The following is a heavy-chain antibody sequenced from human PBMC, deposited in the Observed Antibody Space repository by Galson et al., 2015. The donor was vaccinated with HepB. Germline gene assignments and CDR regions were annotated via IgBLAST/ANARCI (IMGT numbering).Heavy chain of an antibody. CDR1: GFTFSSYG. Sequence: SLRLSCAASGFTFSSYGMHWVRQAPGKGLEWVAVISYDGSNKYYADSVKGRFTISRDNSKNTLYLQMNSLRAEDTAVYYCAALSDSSSSKPHDYWGQ. D-gene: IGHD6-6*01. CDR2: ISYDGSNK. V-gene: IGHV3-30*03. CDR3: AALSDSSSSKPHDY. J-gene: IGHJ4*02.